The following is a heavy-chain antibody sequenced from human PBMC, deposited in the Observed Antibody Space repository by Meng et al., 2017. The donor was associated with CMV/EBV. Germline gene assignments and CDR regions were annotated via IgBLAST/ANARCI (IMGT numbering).Heavy chain of an antibody. CDR3: VRDHNWGPDY. Sequence: QVQLVQPGAEVKSPGASVKVSCQTSGYRFSDHYMHWVRQAPGQGLEWMGWIYPNSGGTHYAQKFRDRVTMTRDTSISTVYMELSRLTSDDTAVYYCVRDHNWGPDYWGQGTLVTVSS. CDR2: IYPNSGGT. D-gene: IGHD1-1*01. CDR1: GYRFSDHY. V-gene: IGHV1-2*02. J-gene: IGHJ4*02.